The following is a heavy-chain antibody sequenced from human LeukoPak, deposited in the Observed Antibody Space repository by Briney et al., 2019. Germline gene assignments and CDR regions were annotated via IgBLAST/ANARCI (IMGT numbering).Heavy chain of an antibody. D-gene: IGHD2-2*01. CDR3: AKSQDEYCSSTSCYAGNFDY. J-gene: IGHJ4*02. V-gene: IGHV3-23*01. Sequence: PGGSLRLSCAASGFTLSSYAMSWVRQAPGKGLEWVSAISGSGGSTYYADSVKGRFTISRDNSKNTLYLQMNSLRAEDTAVYYCAKSQDEYCSSTSCYAGNFDYWGQGALVTVSS. CDR2: ISGSGGST. CDR1: GFTLSSYA.